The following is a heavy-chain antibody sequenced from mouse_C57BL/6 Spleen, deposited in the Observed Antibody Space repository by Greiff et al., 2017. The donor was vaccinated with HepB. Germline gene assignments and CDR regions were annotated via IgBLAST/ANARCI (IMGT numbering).Heavy chain of an antibody. J-gene: IGHJ2*01. CDR1: GYTFTSYW. V-gene: IGHV14-2*01. D-gene: IGHD1-1*01. CDR3: ARGDGSNIFDY. CDR2: IDPEDGET. Sequence: VQLQQPGTELVKPGASVKLSCKASGYTFTSYWMHWVKQRPGQGLEWIGRIDPEDGETKYAPKFQGKATITADTSSNTAYLQLSSLTSEDTAVYYCARGDGSNIFDYWGQGTTLTVSS.